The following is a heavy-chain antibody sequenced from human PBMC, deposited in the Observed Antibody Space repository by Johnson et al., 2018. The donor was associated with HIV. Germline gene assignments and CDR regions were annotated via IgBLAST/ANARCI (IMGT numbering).Heavy chain of an antibody. CDR2: IGTAGET. CDR1: GFTFRSYD. V-gene: IGHV3-13*01. CDR3: ARGWGIVGAKSAFDI. J-gene: IGHJ3*02. Sequence: VQLVESGGGLVQPGGSLRLSCAASGFTFRSYDMHWVRQVTGKGLEWVSAIGTAGETNYPGSVKGRFTISRENAKNSLYLQMNSLRAGGTAVYYWARGWGIVGAKSAFDIWGQGTMVTVSS. D-gene: IGHD1-26*01.